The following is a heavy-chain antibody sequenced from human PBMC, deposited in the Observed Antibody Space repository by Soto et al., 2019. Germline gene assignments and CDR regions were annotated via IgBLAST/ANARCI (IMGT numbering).Heavy chain of an antibody. CDR3: AKPEGGPLMVWGALGFTQGFDY. Sequence: EVQLLESGGGLVQPGGSLRLSCAASGFTFSSYAMSWVRQAPGKGLEWVSAISGSGGSTYYADSVKGRFTISRDNSKNTLYLQMSSLRAEDTAVYYCAKPEGGPLMVWGALGFTQGFDYWGQGTLVTVSS. J-gene: IGHJ4*02. V-gene: IGHV3-23*01. CDR1: GFTFSSYA. CDR2: ISGSGGST. D-gene: IGHD3-10*01.